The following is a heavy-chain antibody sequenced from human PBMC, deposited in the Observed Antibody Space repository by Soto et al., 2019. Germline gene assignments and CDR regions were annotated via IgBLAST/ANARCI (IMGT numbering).Heavy chain of an antibody. CDR1: GYSFTSYW. Sequence: PGESLKISCKGSGYSFTSYWSSWVRQMPGKGLEWMGRIDPSDSYTNYSPSFQGHVTISADKSISTAYLQGSSLKASDTAMYYCARGSDDFWSGYLTPYYGRDVWGQGTTVTASS. J-gene: IGHJ6*02. CDR3: ARGSDDFWSGYLTPYYGRDV. D-gene: IGHD3-3*01. V-gene: IGHV5-10-1*01. CDR2: IDPSDSYT.